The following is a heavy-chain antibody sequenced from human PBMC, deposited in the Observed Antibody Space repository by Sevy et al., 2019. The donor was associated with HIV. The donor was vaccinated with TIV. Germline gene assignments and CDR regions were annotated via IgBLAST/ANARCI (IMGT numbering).Heavy chain of an antibody. CDR3: AGWGRSGVFDY. J-gene: IGHJ4*02. Sequence: SETLSLTCTVSGDSFSSYYWSWIRQPPGKGLEWIGYIFYSGSTNYNPSLKSRVTISVDTSKNQFSLRLRSVTAADTAIYYCAGWGRSGVFDYWGRGTLVTVSS. CDR2: IFYSGST. D-gene: IGHD3-16*01. CDR1: GDSFSSYY. V-gene: IGHV4-59*01.